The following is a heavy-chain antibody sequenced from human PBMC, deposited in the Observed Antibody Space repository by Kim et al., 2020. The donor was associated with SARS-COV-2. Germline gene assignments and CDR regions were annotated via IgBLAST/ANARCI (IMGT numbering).Heavy chain of an antibody. V-gene: IGHV3-23*01. CDR3: AKDLSGYSYVGGIDY. CDR2: ISGSGGST. CDR1: GFTFSSYA. D-gene: IGHD5-18*01. Sequence: GGSLRLSCAASGFTFSSYAMSWVRQAPGKGLEWVSAISGSGGSTYYADSVKGRFTISRDNSKNTLYLQMNSLRAEDTAVYYCAKDLSGYSYVGGIDYWGQGTLVTVSS. J-gene: IGHJ4*02.